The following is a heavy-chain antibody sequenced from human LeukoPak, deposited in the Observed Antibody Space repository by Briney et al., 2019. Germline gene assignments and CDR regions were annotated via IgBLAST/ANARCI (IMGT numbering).Heavy chain of an antibody. CDR3: ATMTTVTTIRVDPYYYYYYMDV. J-gene: IGHJ6*03. CDR1: GYTFTSYY. CDR2: INPSGGST. V-gene: IGHV1-46*01. Sequence: ASVRVSCKASGYTFTSYYMHWVRQAPGQGLEWMGIINPSGGSTSYAQKFQGRVTITADESTSTAYMELSSLRSEDTAVYYCATMTTVTTIRVDPYYYYYYMDVWGKGTTVTVSS. D-gene: IGHD4-11*01.